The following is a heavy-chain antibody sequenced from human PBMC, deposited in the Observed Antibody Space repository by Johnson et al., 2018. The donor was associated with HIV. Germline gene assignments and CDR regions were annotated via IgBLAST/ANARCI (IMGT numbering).Heavy chain of an antibody. CDR2: IGTAGDT. V-gene: IGHV3-13*01. CDR3: ARGYYYDSSGYPDAFDI. J-gene: IGHJ3*02. CDR1: GFTVSRNY. D-gene: IGHD3-22*01. Sequence: VQLVESGGGLIQPGGSLRLSCAASGFTVSRNYMSWVRQATGKGLEWVSAIGTAGDTYYPGSVKGRFTISRENAKNSLYLQMNSLRAGDTAVYYCARGYYYDSSGYPDAFDIWGQGTMVTVSS.